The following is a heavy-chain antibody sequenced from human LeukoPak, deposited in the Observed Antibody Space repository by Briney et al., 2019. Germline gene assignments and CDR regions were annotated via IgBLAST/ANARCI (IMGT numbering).Heavy chain of an antibody. D-gene: IGHD3-3*01. CDR1: GFTFSSYW. V-gene: IGHV3-7*01. J-gene: IGHJ4*02. Sequence: GGSLRLSCAASGFTFSSYWMSWVRQAPGKGLEWVANIKQDGSEKYYVDSVKGRFTISRDNAKNSLYLQMNSLRAEDTAVYYCAREITIFGVVTRYYFDHWGQGTLVTVSS. CDR3: AREITIFGVVTRYYFDH. CDR2: IKQDGSEK.